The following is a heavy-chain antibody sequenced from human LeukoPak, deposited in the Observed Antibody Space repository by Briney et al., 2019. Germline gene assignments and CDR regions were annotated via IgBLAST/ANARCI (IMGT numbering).Heavy chain of an antibody. CDR3: AGVATDYYYYMDV. D-gene: IGHD5-12*01. CDR1: GGSFSGYY. V-gene: IGHV4-34*01. CDR2: INHSGST. Sequence: SETLSLTCAVYGGSFSGYYWSWNRQPPGKGLEWIGEINHSGSTNYNPSLKSRVTISVDTSKNQFSLKLSSVTAADTAVYYCAGVATDYYYYMDVWGKGTTVTVSS. J-gene: IGHJ6*03.